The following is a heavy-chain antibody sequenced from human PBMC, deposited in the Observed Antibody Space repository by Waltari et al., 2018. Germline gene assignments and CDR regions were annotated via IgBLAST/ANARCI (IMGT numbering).Heavy chain of an antibody. CDR2: IKQDGSEK. V-gene: IGHV3-7*01. Sequence: EVQLVESGGGSVQPGGSLRLSCAASGMTFSHYLSNWVRQAPGKGLEWVANIKQDGSEKNYVDSVEGRFSISRDNAQNSLYLQMNSLRAEDTAIYYCVTGLTTVTAKDYFDHWGQGALVTVSS. CDR1: GMTFSHYL. D-gene: IGHD4-17*01. CDR3: VTGLTTVTAKDYFDH. J-gene: IGHJ4*02.